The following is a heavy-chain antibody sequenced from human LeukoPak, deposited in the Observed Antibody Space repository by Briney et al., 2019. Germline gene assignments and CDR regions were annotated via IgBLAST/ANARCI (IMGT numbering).Heavy chain of an antibody. D-gene: IGHD6-13*01. Sequence: GGSLRLSCAASGFTFNNYAMSWVRQAPGKGLEWVSTISDNVGSTYYADSVKGRFTISRDNSKNTLYLQMNSLRAEDTAVYCCAEVSGSWFWGQGTMVTVSS. J-gene: IGHJ3*01. V-gene: IGHV3-23*01. CDR2: ISDNVGST. CDR1: GFTFNNYA. CDR3: AEVSGSWF.